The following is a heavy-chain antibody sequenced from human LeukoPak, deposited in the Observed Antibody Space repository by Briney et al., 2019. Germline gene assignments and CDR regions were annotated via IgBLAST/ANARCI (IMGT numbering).Heavy chain of an antibody. J-gene: IGHJ4*02. CDR1: GGSISSSSFY. D-gene: IGHD5-18*01. CDR2: IYYTGIT. Sequence: SETLSLTCAVSGGSISSSSFYWGWIRQSPGKGLECLGSIYYTGITYYNPSLKSRLTISVDTSKRQFSLKLSSVTAADTAVYYCARHRRYRNPADSWGQGTLVTVSS. CDR3: ARHRRYRNPADS. V-gene: IGHV4-39*01.